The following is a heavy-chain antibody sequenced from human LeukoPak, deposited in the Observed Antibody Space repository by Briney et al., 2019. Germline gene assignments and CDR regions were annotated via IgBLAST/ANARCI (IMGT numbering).Heavy chain of an antibody. CDR1: GYTLTELS. CDR2: FDPEDGET. Sequence: ASVKVSCKVSGYTLTELSMHWVRQAPGKGLEWMGGFDPEDGETIYAQKFQGRVTMTEDTSTDTAYMELSSLRSEDTAVCYCATDRGSVDAFDIWGQGTMVTVSS. J-gene: IGHJ3*02. V-gene: IGHV1-24*01. D-gene: IGHD2-15*01. CDR3: ATDRGSVDAFDI.